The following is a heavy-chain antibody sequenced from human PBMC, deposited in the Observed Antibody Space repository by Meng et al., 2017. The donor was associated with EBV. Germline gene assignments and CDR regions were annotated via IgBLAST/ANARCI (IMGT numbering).Heavy chain of an antibody. CDR3: AKGADLAAAGTFWFDP. Sequence: VQLGRSGAEVKKPGASVKASCKASGYTFTGYYMHWVRQAPGQGLEWMGRINPNSGGTNYAQKFQGRVTMTRDTSISTAYMELSRLRSDDTAVYYCAKGADLAAAGTFWFDPWGQGTLVTVSS. CDR2: INPNSGGT. CDR1: GYTFTGYY. J-gene: IGHJ5*02. V-gene: IGHV1-2*06. D-gene: IGHD6-13*01.